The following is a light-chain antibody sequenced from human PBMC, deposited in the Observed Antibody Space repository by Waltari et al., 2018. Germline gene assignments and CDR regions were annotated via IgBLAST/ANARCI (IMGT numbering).Light chain of an antibody. J-gene: IGKJ4*01. CDR3: QQYDGSVVT. CDR2: GAS. CDR1: QSIPGT. V-gene: IGKV3-20*01. Sequence: IVLTQSPGTLSLSPGERATLSCRASQSIPGTLVWYQQKPDQPPRLLIYGASNRAAGIPDRFSGSGFGTDFSLTISRLEPEDFAVYYCQQYDGSVVTFGGGTKVEIK.